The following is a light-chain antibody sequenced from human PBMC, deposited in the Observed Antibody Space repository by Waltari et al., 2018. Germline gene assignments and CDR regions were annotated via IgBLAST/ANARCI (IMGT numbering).Light chain of an antibody. CDR1: SSDVGGYNY. Sequence: QSALTQPASVSGSPGQSITISCTGTSSDVGGYNYVSWYQQHPGKAPKRMIYEVSNRPSGVSNRFSGSKSGNTAFLNISGLQADDEADYYCSSYRDSTARVFGGGTKLTVL. CDR3: SSYRDSTARV. J-gene: IGLJ3*02. V-gene: IGLV2-14*01. CDR2: EVS.